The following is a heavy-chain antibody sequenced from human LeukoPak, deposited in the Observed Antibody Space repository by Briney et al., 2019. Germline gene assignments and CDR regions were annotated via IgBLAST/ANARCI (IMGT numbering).Heavy chain of an antibody. CDR2: IYYTGST. CDR3: ARGANRLDS. V-gene: IGHV4-59*12. D-gene: IGHD1-14*01. J-gene: IGHJ4*02. Sequence: PSETLSLTCSVSGGSINTYYWSWIRQTPGGGLEWIGFIYYTGSTNYNPSLKSRVTMSVDTSKSQFSLKLTSVTAADTALYYCARGANRLDSWGRGTLVTVSS. CDR1: GGSINTYY.